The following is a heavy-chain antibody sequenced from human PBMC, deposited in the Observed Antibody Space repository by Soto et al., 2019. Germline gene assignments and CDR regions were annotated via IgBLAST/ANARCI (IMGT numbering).Heavy chain of an antibody. CDR2: IFPNGDRT. CDR1: GYIFTNFY. D-gene: IGHD2-15*01. V-gene: IGHV1-46*01. Sequence: QVQLGQSGAELKKPGASVKISCKSSGYIFTNFYLHWVRQAPGQGLEWMGVIFPNGDRTSYAQSFQGRVTMTRDTSTSTDQMELSSLTCEDTAVYFCAREAPSIGAFDIWGQGTMVTVSS. J-gene: IGHJ3*02. CDR3: AREAPSIGAFDI.